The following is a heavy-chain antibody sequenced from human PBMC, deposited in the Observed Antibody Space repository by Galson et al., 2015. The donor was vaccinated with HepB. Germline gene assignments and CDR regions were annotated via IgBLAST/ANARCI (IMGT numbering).Heavy chain of an antibody. D-gene: IGHD3-10*01. CDR1: GFTFSSYS. CDR2: ISSSSSYI. V-gene: IGHV3-21*01. CDR3: AREYVWLGRPSAFDI. J-gene: IGHJ3*02. Sequence: SLRLSCTASGFTFSSYSMSWVRQAPGKGLEWVSSISSSSSYIYYADSVKGRFTISRDNATNSLYLQMNSLRAEDTAVYYCAREYVWLGRPSAFDIWGQGTMVTVSS.